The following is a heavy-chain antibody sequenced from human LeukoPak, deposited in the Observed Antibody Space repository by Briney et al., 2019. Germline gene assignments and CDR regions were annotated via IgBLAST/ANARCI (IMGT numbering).Heavy chain of an antibody. CDR1: GXSISXSRXC. CDR2: VYNSGST. D-gene: IGHD6-19*01. J-gene: IGHJ4*02. CDR3: ARQTNRLAGNFDC. Sequence: SETLSLTCTVSGXSISXSRXCWGXXRQPXGKGLEXIGCVYNSGSTYYNPPLKSRVTVSVDTSKNQFSLKLSSVTAADTAVYFCARQTNRLAGNFDCWGQGTLVSVSS. V-gene: IGHV4-39*01.